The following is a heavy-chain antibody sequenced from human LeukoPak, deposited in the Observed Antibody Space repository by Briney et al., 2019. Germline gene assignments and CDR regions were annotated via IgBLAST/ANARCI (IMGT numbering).Heavy chain of an antibody. V-gene: IGHV3-7*01. CDR1: GFTFNTYW. CDR2: IKHDGSEK. J-gene: IGHJ4*02. D-gene: IGHD3-3*01. Sequence: GGSLRLSCAASGFTFNTYWMTWVRQAPGKGLQWVANIKHDGSEKNYVDSVKGRFTISRDNAKKSLYLQMSSLRGEDTAVYYCATQASYDFWSGLYYFNNWGQGTLVGVSS. CDR3: ATQASYDFWSGLYYFNN.